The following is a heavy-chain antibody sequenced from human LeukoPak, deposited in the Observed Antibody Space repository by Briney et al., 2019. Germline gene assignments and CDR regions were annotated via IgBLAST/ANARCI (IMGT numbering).Heavy chain of an antibody. J-gene: IGHJ4*02. D-gene: IGHD3-16*01. V-gene: IGHV3-9*01. CDR3: VKDISPGYANSWSDS. Sequence: GGSLRLSCAASGFTFDDYAMHWVRQAPGKGLEWVSGFSWNSGGIGYADSVKDRFTISRDNAKNSLFLQMNSLRTEDTALYYCVKDISPGYANSWSDSWGQGTLVTVSS. CDR1: GFTFDDYA. CDR2: FSWNSGGI.